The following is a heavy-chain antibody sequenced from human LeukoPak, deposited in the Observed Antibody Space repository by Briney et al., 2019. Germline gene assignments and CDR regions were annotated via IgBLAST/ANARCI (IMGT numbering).Heavy chain of an antibody. CDR3: ARDIKLRAAAGPRITPGTY. CDR1: GYTFTSYG. CDR2: INPSGGST. D-gene: IGHD6-13*01. V-gene: IGHV1-18*01. Sequence: ASVKVSCKASGYTFTSYGISWVRQAPGQGLEWMGIINPSGGSTSYAQKFQGRVTMTTDTSTSTAYMELRSLRSDDTAVYYCARDIKLRAAAGPRITPGTYWGQGTLVTVSS. J-gene: IGHJ4*02.